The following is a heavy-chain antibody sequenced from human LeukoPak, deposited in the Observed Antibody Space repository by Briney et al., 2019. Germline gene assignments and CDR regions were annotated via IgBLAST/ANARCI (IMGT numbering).Heavy chain of an antibody. CDR1: GGSISSGGYS. J-gene: IGHJ3*02. Sequence: SETLSLTCAVSGGSISSGGYSWSWIRQPPGKGLEWIGYIYHSGSTYYNPSLKSRVTISSDTSKNQFSLKLTSVTAADTAVYYCARDLSFAGFDVFDIWGHGTMVTVSS. CDR2: IYHSGST. D-gene: IGHD3-16*02. CDR3: ARDLSFAGFDVFDI. V-gene: IGHV4-30-2*01.